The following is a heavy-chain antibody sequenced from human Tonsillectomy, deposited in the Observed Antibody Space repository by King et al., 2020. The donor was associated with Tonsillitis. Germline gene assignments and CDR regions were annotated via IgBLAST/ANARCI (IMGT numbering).Heavy chain of an antibody. D-gene: IGHD5/OR15-5a*01. J-gene: IGHJ4*02. CDR2: VSFSGST. V-gene: IGHV4-59*08. CDR1: GGSVSNNY. CDR3: ARRVYGPRVDY. Sequence: QVQLQESGPGLVKPSETLSLTCTVSGGSVSNNYWTWIRQPPGKGLEWIGYVSFSGSTNYNPSLRSRVTMSVDTSKNQFSLRLSSVTATDSAVYYCARRVYGPRVDYWGQGNLVTVSS.